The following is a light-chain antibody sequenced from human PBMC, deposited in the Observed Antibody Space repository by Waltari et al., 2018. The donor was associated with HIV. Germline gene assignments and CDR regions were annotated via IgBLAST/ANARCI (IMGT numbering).Light chain of an antibody. CDR3: LAWDSAVSGWV. Sequence: QAGLAQPPPVSTALDPTAQPTCSGHENNVGYQGAAWLQHHQGHPPKLLTYRNDGRPSGIPDRFSASRSGDTASLTISGLQPEDEADYYCLAWDSAVSGWVFGGGTHLIV. J-gene: IGLJ3*02. CDR1: ENNVGYQG. CDR2: RND. V-gene: IGLV10-54*04.